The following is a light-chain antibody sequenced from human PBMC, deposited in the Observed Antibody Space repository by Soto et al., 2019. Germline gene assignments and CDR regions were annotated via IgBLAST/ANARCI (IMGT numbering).Light chain of an antibody. CDR2: LGS. CDR3: QQRNSWPLT. CDR1: QSLLHSNGYNY. J-gene: IGKJ5*01. Sequence: DIVMTQSPLSLPVTPGEPASISCRSSQSLLHSNGYNYLDWYLQKPGQSPQLLIYLGSNRASGVPDRFSGSGSGTDFTLTISSLEPEDFAVYYCQQRNSWPLTFGQGTRLEIK. V-gene: IGKV2-28*01.